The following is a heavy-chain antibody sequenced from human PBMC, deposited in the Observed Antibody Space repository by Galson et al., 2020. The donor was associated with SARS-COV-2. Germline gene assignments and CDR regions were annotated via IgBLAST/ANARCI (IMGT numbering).Heavy chain of an antibody. CDR1: GGSISSRNYY. Sequence: SETLSLTCTVSGGSISSRNYYRGWIRQSPGKGLEWIGSVYYSWRAYYNPSLKSRVTISADTSKSQFSLKLTSVTAADTAVYYCARQTLLQFDYWGQGTLVTVSS. D-gene: IGHD2-21*01. CDR3: ARQTLLQFDY. J-gene: IGHJ4*02. V-gene: IGHV4-39*01. CDR2: VYYSWRA.